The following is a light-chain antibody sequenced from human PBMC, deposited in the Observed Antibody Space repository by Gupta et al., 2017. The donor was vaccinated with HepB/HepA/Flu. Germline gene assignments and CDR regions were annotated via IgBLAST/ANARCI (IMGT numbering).Light chain of an antibody. V-gene: IGKV3-15*01. CDR2: GAY. CDR1: QSVSNN. Sequence: EIVMTQSPATLSVSPGERATLSCRASQSVSNNLAWYQQKPGQAPRLLTYGAYIRAAGIPARFGGSGSGTEFTLTISSLQSEDIAVYYCQQDNNWWRTFGQGTKVEIK. J-gene: IGKJ1*01. CDR3: QQDNNWWRT.